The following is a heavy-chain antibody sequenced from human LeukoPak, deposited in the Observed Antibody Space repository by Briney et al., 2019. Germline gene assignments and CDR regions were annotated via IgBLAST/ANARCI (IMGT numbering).Heavy chain of an antibody. Sequence: GGSLRLSCAASGFYFRDHWMDWVRQAPGKGLEWVGHIKTDGSETYYLDSLEGRISISRDNTNNALYLQMNSLRVEDTAVYYCVKNDGWFHLAQWGQGTLVTVSS. CDR3: VKNDGWFHLAQ. CDR2: IKTDGSET. CDR1: GFYFRDHW. D-gene: IGHD6-19*01. V-gene: IGHV3-7*03. J-gene: IGHJ4*02.